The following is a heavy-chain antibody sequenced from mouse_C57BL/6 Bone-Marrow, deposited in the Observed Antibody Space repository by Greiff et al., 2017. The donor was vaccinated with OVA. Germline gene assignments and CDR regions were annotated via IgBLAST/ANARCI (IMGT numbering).Heavy chain of an antibody. Sequence: VQLQQPGAELVKPGASVKMSCKASGYTFTSYWIPWVKQRPGQGLEWIGDIYPGSGSTNYNEKFKSKATLTVDTSSSTAYMQLSSLTSEDSSVYYCARSWDVFDYWGQGTTLPASS. D-gene: IGHD4-1*01. CDR2: IYPGSGST. V-gene: IGHV1-55*01. CDR1: GYTFTSYW. CDR3: ARSWDVFDY. J-gene: IGHJ2*01.